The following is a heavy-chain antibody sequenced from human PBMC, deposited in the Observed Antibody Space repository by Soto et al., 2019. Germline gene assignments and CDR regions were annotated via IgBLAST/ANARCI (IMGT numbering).Heavy chain of an antibody. CDR1: GGSVSSGSYY. CDR2: IYYSGST. D-gene: IGHD6-13*01. V-gene: IGHV4-61*01. J-gene: IGHJ5*02. CDR3: ARAGVGSSWYFVWFDP. Sequence: PSETLSLTCTVSGGSVSSGSYYWSWIRQPPGKGLEWIGYIYYSGSTNYNPSLKSRVTISVDTSKNQFSLKLSSVTAADTAVYYCARAGVGSSWYFVWFDPWGQGTLVTVSS.